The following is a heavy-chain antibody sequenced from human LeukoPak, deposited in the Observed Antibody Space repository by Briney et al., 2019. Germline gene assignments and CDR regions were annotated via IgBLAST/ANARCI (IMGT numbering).Heavy chain of an antibody. D-gene: IGHD3-22*01. CDR2: INPSGGST. V-gene: IGHV1-46*01. Sequence: ASVTVSYKSTVYSITMYFLHWVRQAPGQGREWMGIINPSGGSTNYAQKFQGRVTMTRDTSTSTVYMELSSLRSEDTAVYYCARTDYNDSSAYYDYWGQGSLVTVSS. J-gene: IGHJ4*02. CDR3: ARTDYNDSSAYYDY. CDR1: VYSITMYF.